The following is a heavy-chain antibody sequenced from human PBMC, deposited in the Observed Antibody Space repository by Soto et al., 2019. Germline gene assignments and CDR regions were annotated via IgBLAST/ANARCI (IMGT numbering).Heavy chain of an antibody. CDR1: GFSLSTSGVG. D-gene: IGHD3-22*01. CDR2: IYWDDDK. Sequence: SGPTLVNPTQTLTLTCPVSGFSLSTSGVGVGWIRQPPRKALEWLALIYWDDDKRYSPSLKSRLTVTKDTSKNQVVLTMTNMDPVDTATYYCAHRNYYHGSDSVTNAFDIWGQGTMVTVSS. CDR3: AHRNYYHGSDSVTNAFDI. J-gene: IGHJ3*02. V-gene: IGHV2-5*02.